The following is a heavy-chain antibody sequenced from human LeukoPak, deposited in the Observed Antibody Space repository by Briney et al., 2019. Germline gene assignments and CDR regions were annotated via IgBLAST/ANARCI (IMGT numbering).Heavy chain of an antibody. CDR3: ARDRSRVSDY. J-gene: IGHJ4*02. CDR2: ISSDSYYI. V-gene: IGHV3-21*01. CDR1: GFTFSSYS. Sequence: GGSLRLSYAASGFTFSSYSMNWVRQAPGKGLEWVSAISSDSYYIYYADSMQGRFIISRDNAKNSLYLQMNSLRAEDTAVYYCARDRSRVSDYWGQGTLVTVSS.